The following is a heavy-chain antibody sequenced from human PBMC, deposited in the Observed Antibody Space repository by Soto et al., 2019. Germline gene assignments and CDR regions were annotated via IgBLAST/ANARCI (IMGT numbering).Heavy chain of an antibody. J-gene: IGHJ6*02. CDR3: AREMTAVTLRRYYYYGMDV. Sequence: GGSLRLSCAASGFTFSSYWMHWVRQAPGKGLVWVSRINSDGSSTSYADSVKGRFTISRDNAKNTLYLQMNSLRAEDTAVYYCAREMTAVTLRRYYYYGMDVWGQGTTVTVSS. D-gene: IGHD4-4*01. CDR2: INSDGSST. V-gene: IGHV3-74*01. CDR1: GFTFSSYW.